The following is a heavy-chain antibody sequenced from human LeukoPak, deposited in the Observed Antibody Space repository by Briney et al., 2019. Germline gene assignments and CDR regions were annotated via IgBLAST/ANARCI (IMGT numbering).Heavy chain of an antibody. Sequence: GGSLRLSCAASGFTFSSYAMHWVRQAPCKGLEWVAVISYDGSNKYYADSVKGRFTISRDNSKNTLYLQINSLRAEDTAVYYCARRTNMVRGVKAFDYWGQGTLVTVSS. V-gene: IGHV3-30*04. D-gene: IGHD3-10*01. CDR1: GFTFSSYA. CDR2: ISYDGSNK. J-gene: IGHJ4*02. CDR3: ARRTNMVRGVKAFDY.